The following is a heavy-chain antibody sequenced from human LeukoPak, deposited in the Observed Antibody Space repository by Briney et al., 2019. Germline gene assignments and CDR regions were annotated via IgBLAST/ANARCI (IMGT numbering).Heavy chain of an antibody. CDR3: AKDGDARVRYYYDSSGPYFDY. CDR1: GFTFSSYA. V-gene: IGHV3-23*01. D-gene: IGHD3-22*01. CDR2: ISGSGGST. Sequence: PGGSLRLSCAASGFTFSSYAMSWVRQAPGKGLEWASAISGSGGSTYYADSVKGRFTISRDNSKNTLYLQMNSLRAEDTAVYYCAKDGDARVRYYYDSSGPYFDYWGQGTLVTVSS. J-gene: IGHJ4*02.